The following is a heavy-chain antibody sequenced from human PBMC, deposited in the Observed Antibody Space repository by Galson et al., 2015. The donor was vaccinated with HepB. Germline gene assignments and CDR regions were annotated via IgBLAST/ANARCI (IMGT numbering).Heavy chain of an antibody. V-gene: IGHV1-18*01. CDR1: GYTFTRYG. J-gene: IGHJ4*02. CDR3: ARPSSGQLDY. D-gene: IGHD5-12*01. CDR2: ISGYNGDT. Sequence: SVKVSCKASGYTFTRYGISWVRQAPGQGLEWMGWISGYNGDTIYAQNLQGRLTMTTDTSTNTAYMELRRLRSDDTAVYYCARPSSGQLDYWGQGTLVTVSS.